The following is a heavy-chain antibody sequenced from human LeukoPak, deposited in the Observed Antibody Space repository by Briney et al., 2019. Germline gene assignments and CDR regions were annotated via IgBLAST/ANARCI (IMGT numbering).Heavy chain of an antibody. J-gene: IGHJ5*02. CDR1: GFTFSSYS. D-gene: IGHD2-21*02. CDR3: ARDQAVTGGWLDP. Sequence: PGGSLRLSCAASGFTFSSYSMNWVRQAPGKGLEWVSSISSSSSYIYYADSVKGRFTISRDNAKNSLYLQMNSLRAEDTGLYYCARDQAVTGGWLDPWGQGTLVTVSS. V-gene: IGHV3-21*01. CDR2: ISSSSSYI.